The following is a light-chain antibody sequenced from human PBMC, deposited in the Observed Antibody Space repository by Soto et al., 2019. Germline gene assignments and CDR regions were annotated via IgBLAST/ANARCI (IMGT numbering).Light chain of an antibody. CDR1: SSDAGGYNY. J-gene: IGLJ2*01. CDR2: EVN. Sequence: QSVLTQPPSASGSPGQSVTISCTRTSSDAGGYNYVSWYQHHPGKAPKLAIYEVNKRPSGVPDRFSGSKSGNTASLTVSGLQAEDEADYYCSSDAGSNNLVFGGGTKLTVL. V-gene: IGLV2-8*01. CDR3: SSDAGSNNLV.